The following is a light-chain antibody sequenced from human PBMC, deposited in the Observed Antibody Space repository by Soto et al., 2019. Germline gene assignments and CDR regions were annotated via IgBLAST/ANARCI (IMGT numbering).Light chain of an antibody. J-gene: IGLJ1*01. CDR2: EVS. V-gene: IGLV2-14*01. CDR1: ISDVGGYNY. CDR3: SSYTSSSTRV. Sequence: QSVLTQPPSVSGSPGQSITISCTGTISDVGGYNYVSWYQQHPGKAPKLMIYEVSNRPSGVSNRFSGSKSGNTASLTISGLQAEDEADYYCSSYTSSSTRVFGTGTKVTVL.